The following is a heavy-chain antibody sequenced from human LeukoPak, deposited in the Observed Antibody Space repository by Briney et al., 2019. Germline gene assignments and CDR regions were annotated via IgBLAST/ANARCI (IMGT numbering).Heavy chain of an antibody. CDR3: ARVLWFGGIYYFDY. D-gene: IGHD3-10*01. V-gene: IGHV3-7*04. J-gene: IGHJ4*02. Sequence: GGSLRLSCAASGFSFRSFWMSWVRQTPGKGLEWVASIKEDGSDKYYVESVKGRFTISRENARNSLYLQMNSLRAEDTDVYYCARVLWFGGIYYFDYWGQGALVTVSS. CDR1: GFSFRSFW. CDR2: IKEDGSDK.